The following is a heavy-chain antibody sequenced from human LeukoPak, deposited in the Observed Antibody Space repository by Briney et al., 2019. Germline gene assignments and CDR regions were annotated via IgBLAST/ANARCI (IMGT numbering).Heavy chain of an antibody. D-gene: IGHD2-2*01. CDR2: IGISSGNT. CDR3: ARDTKYAFDN. Sequence: GGALRLSCAASGFTFSSYSMNWVRQAPGEGLEWSSYIGISSGNTKYADSVKGRFTISGDKAKKSVYLQMNSLRVEDTAVYYCARDTKYAFDNWGQGTLVTVSS. V-gene: IGHV3-48*01. J-gene: IGHJ4*02. CDR1: GFTFSSYS.